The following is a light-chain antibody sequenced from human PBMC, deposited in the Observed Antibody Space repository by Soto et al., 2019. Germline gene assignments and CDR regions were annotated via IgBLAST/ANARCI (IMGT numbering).Light chain of an antibody. CDR1: QDFRTW. Sequence: DIQMTQSPSSVSASIGDRVTITCRPSQDFRTWLAWYQQKPGKAPKILIYVPSPLQSGVPSSFRGSGSGTYFTLTIRSLQPEDFATYYCQHAASFPITFGQGTRLEIK. J-gene: IGKJ5*01. CDR3: QHAASFPIT. CDR2: VPS. V-gene: IGKV1-12*01.